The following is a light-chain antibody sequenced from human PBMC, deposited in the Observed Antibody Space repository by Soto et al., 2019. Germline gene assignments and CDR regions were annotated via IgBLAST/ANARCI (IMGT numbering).Light chain of an antibody. CDR2: KAS. CDR3: QHYNSYSEA. CDR1: QTISSW. V-gene: IGKV1-5*03. J-gene: IGKJ1*01. Sequence: DIHMTQSPSTLSGSVGDRVTITCXASQTISSWLAWYQQKPGKAPKLLIYKASTLKSGVPSRFSGSGSGTEFTLTISSLQPDDFATYYCQHYNSYSEAFGQGTKVDIK.